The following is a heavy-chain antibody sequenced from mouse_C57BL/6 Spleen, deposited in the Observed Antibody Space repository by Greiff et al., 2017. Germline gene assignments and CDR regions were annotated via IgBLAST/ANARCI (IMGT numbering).Heavy chain of an antibody. CDR2: IDPSDSET. CDR1: GYTFTSYW. J-gene: IGHJ3*01. V-gene: IGHV1-52*01. D-gene: IGHD1-1*01. CDR3: ARGDYYGSSQFAY. Sequence: QVQLQQPGAELVRPGSSVKLSCKASGYTFTSYWMHWVKQRPIQGLEWIGNIDPSDSETHYNQKFKDKATLTVDKSSSTAYMQLSSLTSEDSAVCYCARGDYYGSSQFAYWGQGTLVTVSA.